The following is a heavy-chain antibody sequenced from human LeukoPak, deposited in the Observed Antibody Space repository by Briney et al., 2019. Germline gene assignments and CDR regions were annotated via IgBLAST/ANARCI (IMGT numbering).Heavy chain of an antibody. CDR3: AKDLSASVDWSMDY. CDR1: EFTFSAFG. V-gene: IGHV3-33*06. J-gene: IGHJ4*02. Sequence: PGGSLRLSCTASEFTFSAFGMHWVRQAPGKGLEWVAVIWYNGSRKYYADSVKGRFTISRDNSQNTLYLHMNNLRAEDTAVYYCAKDLSASVDWSMDYWGQGTLVIVSS. D-gene: IGHD3/OR15-3a*01. CDR2: IWYNGSRK.